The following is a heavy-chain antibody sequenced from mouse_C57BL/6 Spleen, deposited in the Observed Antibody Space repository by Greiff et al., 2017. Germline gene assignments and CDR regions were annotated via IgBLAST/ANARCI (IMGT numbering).Heavy chain of an antibody. D-gene: IGHD2-2*01. V-gene: IGHV1-15*01. CDR1: GYTFTDYE. CDR3: TRAGYDVVYYYAMDY. CDR2: IDPETGGT. J-gene: IGHJ4*01. Sequence: QVHVKQSGAELVRPGASVTLSCKASGYTFTDYEMHWVKQTPVHGLEWIGAIDPETGGTAYNQKFKGKAILTADKSSSTAYMELRSLTSEDSAVYYCTRAGYDVVYYYAMDYWGQGTSVTVSS.